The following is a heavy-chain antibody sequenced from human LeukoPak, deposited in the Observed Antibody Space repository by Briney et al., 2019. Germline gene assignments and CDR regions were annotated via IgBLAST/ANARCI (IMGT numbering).Heavy chain of an antibody. J-gene: IGHJ4*02. Sequence: AGGSLRLSCAASGFTFSDYSMVWVRQAPGKGLEWISFIFTSNSMICYAESVKGRFTISRDNAKNSLYLQMNSLRAEDTAVYYCARPRGNSWYIDYWGQGTLVTISS. V-gene: IGHV3-48*01. CDR1: GFTFSDYS. CDR3: ARPRGNSWYIDY. CDR2: IFTSNSMI. D-gene: IGHD4-23*01.